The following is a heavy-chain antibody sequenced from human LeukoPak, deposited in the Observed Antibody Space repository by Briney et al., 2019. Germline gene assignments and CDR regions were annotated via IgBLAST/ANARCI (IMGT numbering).Heavy chain of an antibody. D-gene: IGHD3-10*01. CDR2: IYYSGST. J-gene: IGHJ4*02. Sequence: SETLSLTCTVSGGSISSGTYYWGWIRQPPGKGLEWIGSIYYSGSTNYNPSLKSRVTISVDTSKNQFSLKLSSVTAADTAVYYCARVDRGGSGSYYNDYWGQGTLVTVSS. CDR3: ARVDRGGSGSYYNDY. CDR1: GGSISSGTYY. V-gene: IGHV4-39*07.